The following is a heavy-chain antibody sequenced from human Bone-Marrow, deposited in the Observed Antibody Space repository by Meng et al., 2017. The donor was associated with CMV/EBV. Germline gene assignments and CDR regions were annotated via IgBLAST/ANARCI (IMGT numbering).Heavy chain of an antibody. D-gene: IGHD6-19*01. CDR2: VNSKNEDT. CDR1: GVTFSGHY. V-gene: IGHV1-2*02. CDR3: VSSSGWSLFDY. J-gene: IGHJ4*02. Sequence: QMEQVQSRAEMTWPWSSVKVSCTTSGVTFSGHYQHWVRQAPAQGLEWMGWVNSKNEDTNYARKFQGRVTLTRDTSINTDHMELSRLMSDDTAVYYCVSSSGWSLFDYWGQGTLVTVSS.